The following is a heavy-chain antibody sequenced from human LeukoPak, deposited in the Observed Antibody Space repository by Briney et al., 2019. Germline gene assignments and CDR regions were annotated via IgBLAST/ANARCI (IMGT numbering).Heavy chain of an antibody. Sequence: PGGSLRLSCAASGFTFDEYAMHWVRRAPGKGLEWVSLISGDGDTTYYADSVKGRFTISRDTSKNTLYLQMNRLRTEDTALYYCAKDAYGSLYYYHFMDVWGIGTTVTVSS. J-gene: IGHJ6*03. V-gene: IGHV3-43*02. CDR1: GFTFDEYA. CDR3: AKDAYGSLYYYHFMDV. CDR2: ISGDGDTT. D-gene: IGHD6-19*01.